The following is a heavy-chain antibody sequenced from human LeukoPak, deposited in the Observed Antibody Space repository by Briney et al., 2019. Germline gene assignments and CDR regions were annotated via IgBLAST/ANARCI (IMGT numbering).Heavy chain of an antibody. CDR2: ISGSGGST. CDR3: AKDSSGYFGGGY. V-gene: IGHV3-23*01. D-gene: IGHD3-22*01. Sequence: PGGSLRLSCAASGFTFSSYGMSWVRQAPGKGLEWASAISGSGGSTYYADSVKGRFTISRDNSKNTLYLQMNSRRAEDTAVYYCAKDSSGYFGGGYWGQGTLVTVSS. CDR1: GFTFSSYG. J-gene: IGHJ4*02.